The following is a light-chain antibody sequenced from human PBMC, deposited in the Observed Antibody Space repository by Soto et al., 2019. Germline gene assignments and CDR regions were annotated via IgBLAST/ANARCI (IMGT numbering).Light chain of an antibody. CDR3: QQRSNWPLT. J-gene: IGKJ4*01. CDR1: QSVSSN. CDR2: DAS. V-gene: IGKV3-11*01. Sequence: EIVLTQSPATLSLSPGERATLSCRASQSVSSNLAWYQQKPGQAPRLLIYDASNRASGIPARFSGSGSGTDFTLTISSLEPEDFAVYYCQQRSNWPLTFGGGTKVEI.